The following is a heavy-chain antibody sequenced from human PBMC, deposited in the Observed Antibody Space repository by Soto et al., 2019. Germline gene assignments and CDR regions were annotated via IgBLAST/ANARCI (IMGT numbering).Heavy chain of an antibody. D-gene: IGHD7-27*01. J-gene: IGHJ4*02. CDR1: GGSISTVDYW. V-gene: IGHV4-30-4*01. Sequence: QVQLQESGPGLVKPSQTLSLTCTVSGGSISTVDYWWSWIRQSPDMGLEWIGHIYDGGRTYNNPSLESGFTMSVDTSKSQLSLTLSSVSAADTAVYYCARGPSGDKVDSWGQGTLVTVSS. CDR2: IYDGGRT. CDR3: ARGPSGDKVDS.